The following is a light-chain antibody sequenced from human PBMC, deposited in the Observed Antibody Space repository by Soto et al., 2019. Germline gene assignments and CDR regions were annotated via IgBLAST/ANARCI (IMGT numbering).Light chain of an antibody. Sequence: EIVMTQSPATLSVSPGERATLSCRASQSVSSNLAWYQQKPGQAPRLLIYGASTRATGIPARFSGSGSGTKFTLTISSLQSEDFAVYYCQQYNNWLVRTFGQGTKVEIK. CDR3: QQYNNWLVRT. J-gene: IGKJ1*01. V-gene: IGKV3-15*01. CDR1: QSVSSN. CDR2: GAS.